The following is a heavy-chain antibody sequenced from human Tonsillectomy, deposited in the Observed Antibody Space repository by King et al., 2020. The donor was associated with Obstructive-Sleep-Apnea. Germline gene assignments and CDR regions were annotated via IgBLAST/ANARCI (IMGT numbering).Heavy chain of an antibody. Sequence: VQLVQSGAEVKKPGESLKISCKGSGYSFTSYWIGWVRQMPGKGLEWMGIFYPGDSDTRYSPSFQGQVTISADKSISTAYLQWSSLKASDTAMYYCARELGYCSGGSCYGDWFDPWGQGTLVTVSS. V-gene: IGHV5-51*01. J-gene: IGHJ5*02. CDR2: FYPGDSDT. CDR3: ARELGYCSGGSCYGDWFDP. CDR1: GYSFTSYW. D-gene: IGHD2-15*01.